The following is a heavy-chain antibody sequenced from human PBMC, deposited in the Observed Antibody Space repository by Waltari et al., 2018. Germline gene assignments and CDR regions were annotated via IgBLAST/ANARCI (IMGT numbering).Heavy chain of an antibody. CDR1: GASTSDARYY. CDR3: VRRGDYHIYRSGMYFFDY. J-gene: IGHJ4*02. CDR2: IYYTGQP. V-gene: IGHV4-39*01. D-gene: IGHD3-10*01. Sequence: LQMQASGPGLVKPSETLSLTCTVSGASTSDARYYWRGIHPSPGKGLERLATIYYTGQPDHNPSLKSRVTISVDTSENQFSLTLSSVTPADTAIYYCVRRGDYHIYRSGMYFFDYWGQGTRVTVSS.